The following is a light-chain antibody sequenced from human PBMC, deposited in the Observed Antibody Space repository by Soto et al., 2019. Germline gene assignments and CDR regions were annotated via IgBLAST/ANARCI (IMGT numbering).Light chain of an antibody. CDR2: GAS. CDR3: QQHFSPPFT. V-gene: IGKV3D-15*01. Sequence: EIVMTQSPATLSVSPGERATLSCRASQSVSSNLAWYQQKPGQAPRLLIYGASTRATGIPARFSGSGSGTEFTLTISSLQSEDVAIYYCQQHFSPPFTFGQGTNLEIK. J-gene: IGKJ2*01. CDR1: QSVSSN.